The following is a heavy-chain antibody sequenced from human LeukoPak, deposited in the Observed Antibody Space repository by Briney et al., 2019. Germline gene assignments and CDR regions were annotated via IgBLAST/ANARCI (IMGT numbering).Heavy chain of an antibody. CDR3: ESHRQLVPLYYYYMDV. CDR1: GGSISSSSYY. J-gene: IGHJ6*03. Sequence: SETLSLTCTVSGGSISSSSYYWGWIRQPPGKGLEWIGSIYYSGSTYYNPSLKSRVTISVDTSKNQFSLKLSSVTAADTAVYYCESHRQLVPLYYYYMDVWGNGTTVTVSS. V-gene: IGHV4-39*01. CDR2: IYYSGST. D-gene: IGHD6-6*01.